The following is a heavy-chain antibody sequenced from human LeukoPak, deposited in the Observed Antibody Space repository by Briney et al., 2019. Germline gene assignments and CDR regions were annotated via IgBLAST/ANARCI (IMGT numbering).Heavy chain of an antibody. V-gene: IGHV3-20*04. J-gene: IGHJ4*02. Sequence: PGGSLRLSCAASGFTFDDYGMSWVRQAPGKGLEWVSGINWNGGSTGYADSVKGRFTISRDNAKNSLYLQMNSLRAEDTALYYCARALGALGGYSYGYAYWGQGTLVTVSS. CDR2: INWNGGST. CDR1: GFTFDDYG. CDR3: ARALGALGGYSYGYAY. D-gene: IGHD5-18*01.